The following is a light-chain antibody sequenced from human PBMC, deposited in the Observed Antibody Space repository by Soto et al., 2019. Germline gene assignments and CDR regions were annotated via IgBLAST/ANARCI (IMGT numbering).Light chain of an antibody. CDR2: DVS. CDR1: SSDVGANNY. J-gene: IGLJ3*02. Sequence: QSALTQPASVSGSPGQSITISCAGTSSDVGANNYVSWYQQHPGKAPKLIIYDVSNRPSGISSRFSGSRSANTASLTISGFQAEDEGDYYCSSYTVSNTGVFGGGTKLTVL. V-gene: IGLV2-14*03. CDR3: SSYTVSNTGV.